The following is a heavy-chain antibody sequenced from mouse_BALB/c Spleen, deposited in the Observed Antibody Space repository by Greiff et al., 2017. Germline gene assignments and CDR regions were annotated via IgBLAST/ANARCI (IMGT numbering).Heavy chain of an antibody. Sequence: VQLQQSGAELAKPGASVKMSCKASGYTFTSYWMHWVKQRPGQGLEWIGYINPSTGYTEYNQKFKDKATLTADKSSSTAYMQLSSLTSEDSAVYYCARNYEDYWGQGTTLTVSS. CDR1: GYTFTSYW. J-gene: IGHJ2*01. CDR2: INPSTGYT. V-gene: IGHV1-7*01. CDR3: ARNYEDY. D-gene: IGHD2-4*01.